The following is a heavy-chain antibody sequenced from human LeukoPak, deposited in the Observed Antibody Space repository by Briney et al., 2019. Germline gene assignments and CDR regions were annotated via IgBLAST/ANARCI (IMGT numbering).Heavy chain of an antibody. CDR2: ISGSGGRT. D-gene: IGHD6-13*01. J-gene: IGHJ4*02. CDR3: AKDRRAAAGPPYYFDN. Sequence: GGSLRLSCAASRLTFSDYAMTWFRQAPGKGLQWVSTISGSGGRTYYTDSVKGRFTVSRDNSKNTLYLQMKSLRVEDAAVYYCAKDRRAAAGPPYYFDNWGQGTLVTVSS. V-gene: IGHV3-23*01. CDR1: RLTFSDYA.